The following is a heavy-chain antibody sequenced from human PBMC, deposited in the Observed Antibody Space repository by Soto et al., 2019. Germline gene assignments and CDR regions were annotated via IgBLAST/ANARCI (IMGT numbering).Heavy chain of an antibody. CDR3: ARGGWVFDAFDI. D-gene: IGHD3-16*01. CDR2: MNPNSGNT. CDR1: GYTFTSYD. V-gene: IGHV1-8*01. J-gene: IGHJ3*02. Sequence: ASVKVSCKASGYTFTSYDINWVRQATGQGLEWMGWMNPNSGNTGYAQKFQGRVTMTRNTSINTAYMELSSLRSEDTAVYYCARGGWVFDAFDIWGQGTMVTVSS.